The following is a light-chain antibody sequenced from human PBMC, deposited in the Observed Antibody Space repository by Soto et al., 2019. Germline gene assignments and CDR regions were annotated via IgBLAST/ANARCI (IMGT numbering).Light chain of an antibody. J-gene: IGKJ5*01. CDR2: DAS. Sequence: DIQVTQSPSSLSASVGDRVTISCRASQSISGYLNWYQQKPGKAPNLLIFDASSLQSGFPSKSSGRGSGAKYTLTISSLQPEDFATYFCQHSYSNFPITFVQGTRLEI. CDR1: QSISGY. CDR3: QHSYSNFPIT. V-gene: IGKV1-39*01.